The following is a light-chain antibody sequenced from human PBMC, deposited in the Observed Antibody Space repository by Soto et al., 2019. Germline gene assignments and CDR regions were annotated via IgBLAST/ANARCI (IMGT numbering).Light chain of an antibody. CDR2: DVT. CDR1: SGDVGGYDY. V-gene: IGLV2-14*03. Sequence: QSVLTQPASVSGSPGQSITISCNESSGDVGGYDYVSWYQQLPGKAPKLMIYDVTNRPSGVSNRFSGSKSDNTASLTISGLQAEDEADYYCSSYTVSSTLFGGGTKLTVL. J-gene: IGLJ2*01. CDR3: SSYTVSSTL.